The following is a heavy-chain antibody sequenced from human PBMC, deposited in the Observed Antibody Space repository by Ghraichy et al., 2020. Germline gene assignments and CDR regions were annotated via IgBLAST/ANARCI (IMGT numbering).Heavy chain of an antibody. Sequence: GGSLSLSCAASGFTFSSYSMNWVRQAPGKGLEWVSSISSSSSYIYYADSVKGRFTISRDNAKNSLYLQMNSLRAEDTAVYYCARDPPAMASYYYYGMDVWGKEATVTVSS. D-gene: IGHD5-18*01. CDR3: ARDPPAMASYYYYGMDV. J-gene: IGHJ6*04. CDR2: ISSSSSYI. CDR1: GFTFSSYS. V-gene: IGHV3-21*01.